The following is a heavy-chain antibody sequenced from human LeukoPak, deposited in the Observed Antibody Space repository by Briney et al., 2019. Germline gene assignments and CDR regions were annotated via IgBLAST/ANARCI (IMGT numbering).Heavy chain of an antibody. D-gene: IGHD1-20*01. CDR3: THRLPGITSGTAYFDY. CDR1: GFSLSTTGVG. J-gene: IGHJ4*02. Sequence: SGPTLVNPTQTLTLTCTFSGFSLSTTGVGVGWIRQPPGKALEWLAVIYWNDDKRFSPSLQSRLTITKDTSKNQVILTMTNMDPVDTATYYCTHRLPGITSGTAYFDYWGQGILVTVSS. CDR2: IYWNDDK. V-gene: IGHV2-5*01.